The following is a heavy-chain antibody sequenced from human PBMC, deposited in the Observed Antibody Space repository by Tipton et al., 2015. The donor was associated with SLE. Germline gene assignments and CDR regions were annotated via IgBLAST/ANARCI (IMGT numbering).Heavy chain of an antibody. CDR1: GGSISSYY. CDR2: IYYSGST. D-gene: IGHD3-3*01. J-gene: IGHJ4*02. V-gene: IGHV4-59*01. CDR3: ARTQGVWSGYYMDY. Sequence: TLSPTCTVSGGSISSYYWSWIRQPPGKGLEWIGYIYYSGSTNYNPSLKSRVTISVDTSKNQFSLKLSSVTAADTAVYYCARTQGVWSGYYMDYWGQGTLVTVSS.